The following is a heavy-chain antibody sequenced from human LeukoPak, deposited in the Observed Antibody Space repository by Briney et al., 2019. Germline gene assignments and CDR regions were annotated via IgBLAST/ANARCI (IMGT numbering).Heavy chain of an antibody. Sequence: GGSLRLSCAASGFTVSSNNSAWVRQAPGKGLQWVSTIHYNADTKYADSVRGRFTISRDNSKSTLHLQLNGLRAEDTAVYYCGTFGGTVAPGFWGQGTLVTVSS. J-gene: IGHJ4*02. CDR2: IHYNADT. D-gene: IGHD3-16*01. V-gene: IGHV3-53*01. CDR3: GTFGGTVAPGF. CDR1: GFTVSSNN.